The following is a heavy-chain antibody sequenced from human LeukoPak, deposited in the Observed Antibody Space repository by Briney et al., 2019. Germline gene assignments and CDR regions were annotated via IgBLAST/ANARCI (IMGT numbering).Heavy chain of an antibody. CDR3: ARCTGTGGYYFDS. CDR2: IKQDGNEK. D-gene: IGHD2-8*02. Sequence: GGSLRLSCAASGFTFSSYWMNWVRQAPGKGLEWVANIKQDGNEKYYVDSVKGRFTISRDNAKNSLYLQMNSLRVEDTAVYYCARCTGTGGYYFDSWGQGTLVTVSS. CDR1: GFTFSSYW. J-gene: IGHJ4*02. V-gene: IGHV3-7*01.